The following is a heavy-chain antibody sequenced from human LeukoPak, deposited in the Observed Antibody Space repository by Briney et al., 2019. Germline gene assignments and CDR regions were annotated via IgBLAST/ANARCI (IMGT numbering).Heavy chain of an antibody. CDR3: ARRVVATPGAFDI. J-gene: IGHJ3*02. V-gene: IGHV5-51*07. Sequence: GDSLKISCKGSGYSFTNYWIGWVHQIPGKGLEWMGIIYPGDSDTRYSPSFRGQVTISADKSISTAYLQWSSLKASDTAMYYCARRVVATPGAFDIWGQGTMVTVSS. CDR2: IYPGDSDT. D-gene: IGHD2-15*01. CDR1: GYSFTNYW.